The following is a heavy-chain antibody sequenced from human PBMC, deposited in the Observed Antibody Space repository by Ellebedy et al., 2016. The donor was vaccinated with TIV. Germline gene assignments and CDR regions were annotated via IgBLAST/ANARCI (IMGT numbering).Heavy chain of an antibody. CDR3: ARELRSFYYYGMDV. J-gene: IGHJ6*02. CDR1: DVSVTKVDSS. Sequence: MPSETLPLTCTVPDVSVTKVDSSWTWIRQPPGKGLEWIGEIYYSGITNYNPSLKSRVKISVDTSKNQFSLKVSSVTAADTAVYYCARELRSFYYYGMDVWGQGTTVTVSS. V-gene: IGHV4-61*08. D-gene: IGHD4-17*01. CDR2: IYYSGIT.